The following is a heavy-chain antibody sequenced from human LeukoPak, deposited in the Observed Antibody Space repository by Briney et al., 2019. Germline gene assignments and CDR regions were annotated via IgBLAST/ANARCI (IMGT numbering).Heavy chain of an antibody. J-gene: IGHJ5*02. V-gene: IGHV4-59*08. Sequence: SETLPLTCTVSGGSTSSYYWSWIRQPPGKGLEWIGYIYYSGSTNYNPSLKSRVTISVDTSKNQFSLKLNSVTAADTAVYYCARHYGPWGQGTLVTVSS. CDR2: IYYSGST. CDR1: GGSTSSYY. D-gene: IGHD3-10*01. CDR3: ARHYGP.